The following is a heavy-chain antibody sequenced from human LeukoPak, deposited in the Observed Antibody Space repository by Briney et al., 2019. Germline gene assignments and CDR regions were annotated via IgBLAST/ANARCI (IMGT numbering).Heavy chain of an antibody. J-gene: IGHJ5*02. CDR1: GGSISSRTSY. V-gene: IGHV4-39*07. D-gene: IGHD1-1*01. CDR3: ARAWTP. Sequence: SETLSLTCTVSGGSISSRTSYWGWIRQPPGKGLEWIGSIYYSGTTYYNPSLKSRLTISVDTSKNQFSLTLSSVTAADTAVYYCARAWTPWGQGTLVTVSS. CDR2: IYYSGTT.